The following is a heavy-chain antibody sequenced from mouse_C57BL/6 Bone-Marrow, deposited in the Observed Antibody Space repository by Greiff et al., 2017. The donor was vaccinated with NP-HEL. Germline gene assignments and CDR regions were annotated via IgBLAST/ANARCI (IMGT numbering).Heavy chain of an antibody. V-gene: IGHV5-4*01. Sequence: EVKLQESGGGLVKPGGSLKLSCAASGFTFSSYAMSWVRQTPEKRLEWVATISDGGSYTYYPDNVKGRFTISRDNAKNNLYLQMSHLKSEDTAMYYCARDDDGYYRAMDYWGQGTSVTVSS. D-gene: IGHD2-3*01. CDR3: ARDDDGYYRAMDY. CDR2: ISDGGSYT. J-gene: IGHJ4*01. CDR1: GFTFSSYA.